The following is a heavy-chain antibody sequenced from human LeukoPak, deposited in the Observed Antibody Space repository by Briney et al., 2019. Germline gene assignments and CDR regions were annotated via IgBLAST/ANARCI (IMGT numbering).Heavy chain of an antibody. CDR3: AKPNGYYSNYPFDY. CDR2: IKQDGSEK. CDR1: GFTFSSYW. V-gene: IGHV3-7*03. J-gene: IGHJ4*02. Sequence: GGSLRLSCAASGFTFSSYWMSWVRQAPGKGLEWVANIKQDGSEKYYVDSVKGRFTISRDNAKNSPYLQMNSLRAEDTAVYYCAKPNGYYSNYPFDYWGQGTLVTVSS. D-gene: IGHD4-11*01.